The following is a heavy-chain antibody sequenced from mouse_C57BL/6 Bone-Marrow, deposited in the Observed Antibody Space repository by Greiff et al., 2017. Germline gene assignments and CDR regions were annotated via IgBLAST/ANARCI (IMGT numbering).Heavy chain of an antibody. CDR2: ISSGGSYT. D-gene: IGHD3-2*02. J-gene: IGHJ3*01. V-gene: IGHV5-6*01. CDR1: GFTFSSYG. CDR3: ARRQLRPFAY. Sequence: EVQGVESGGDLVKPGGSLKLSCAASGFTFSSYGMSWVRQTPDQRLEWVATISSGGSYTYYPDSVKGRFTISRDNAKNTLYLQMSSLKSEDTAMYYCARRQLRPFAYWGQGTLVTVSA.